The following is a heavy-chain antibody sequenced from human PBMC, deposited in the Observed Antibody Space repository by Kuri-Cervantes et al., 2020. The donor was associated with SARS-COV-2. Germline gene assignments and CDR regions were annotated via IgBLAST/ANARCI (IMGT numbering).Heavy chain of an antibody. CDR1: GFTFSDYY. D-gene: IGHD3-22*01. J-gene: IGHJ3*02. CDR3: AKSVYYYDSSGYYPDAFDI. CDR2: ISSSSSYT. Sequence: GGSLRLSCAASGFTFSDYYMSWIRQAPGKGLEWVSYISSSSSYTNYADSVKGRFTISRDNAENSLYLQMNSLRAEDTAVYYCAKSVYYYDSSGYYPDAFDIWGQGTMVTVSS. V-gene: IGHV3-11*03.